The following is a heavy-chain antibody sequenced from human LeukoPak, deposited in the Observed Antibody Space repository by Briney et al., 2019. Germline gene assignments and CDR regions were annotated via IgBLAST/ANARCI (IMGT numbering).Heavy chain of an antibody. CDR2: ISGSGGST. J-gene: IGHJ6*03. CDR1: GFTFSSYA. CDR3: AKCLGYCTNGVCYSLYYYYYMDV. Sequence: GGSLRLSCAASGFTFSSYAMSWVRQAPGKGLEWVSAISGSGGSTYCADSVKGRFTISRDNSKNTLYLQMNSLRAEDTAVYYCAKCLGYCTNGVCYSLYYYYYMDVWGKGTTVTVSS. V-gene: IGHV3-23*01. D-gene: IGHD2-8*01.